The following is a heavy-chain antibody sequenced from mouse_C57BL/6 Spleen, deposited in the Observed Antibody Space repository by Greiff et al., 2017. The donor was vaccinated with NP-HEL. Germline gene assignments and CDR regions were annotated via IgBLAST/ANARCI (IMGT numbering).Heavy chain of an antibody. J-gene: IGHJ1*03. V-gene: IGHV3-1*01. Sequence: DVKLQESGPGMVKPSQSLSLTCTVTGYSITSGYDWHWIRHFPGNKLEWMGYISYSGSTNYNPSLKSRISITHDTSKNHFFLKLNSVTTEDTATYYCAKDYGSSYGWYFDVWGTGTTVTVSS. CDR3: AKDYGSSYGWYFDV. CDR2: ISYSGST. D-gene: IGHD1-1*01. CDR1: GYSITSGYD.